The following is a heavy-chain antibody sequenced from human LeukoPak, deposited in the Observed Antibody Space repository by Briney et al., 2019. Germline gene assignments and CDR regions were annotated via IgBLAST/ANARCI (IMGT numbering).Heavy chain of an antibody. Sequence: ASVKVSCKASGYTFTSHFMHWVRRAPGQGLEWMGIINPRGGSTSYTQKFQGRVTMTRDTSTGTVYMELSSLRSEDTAVYYCARVKSYYYDTSDKDAFDIWGQGTMVTVSS. J-gene: IGHJ3*02. CDR2: INPRGGST. CDR3: ARVKSYYYDTSDKDAFDI. CDR1: GYTFTSHF. V-gene: IGHV1-46*01. D-gene: IGHD3-22*01.